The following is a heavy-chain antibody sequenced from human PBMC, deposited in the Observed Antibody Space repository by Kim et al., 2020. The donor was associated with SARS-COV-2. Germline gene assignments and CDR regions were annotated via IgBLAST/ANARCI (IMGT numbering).Heavy chain of an antibody. V-gene: IGHV4-59*08. D-gene: IGHD3-10*01. Sequence: SETLSLTCTVSGGSISSYYWSWIRQPPGKGLEWIGYIYYSGSTNYNPSLKSRVTISVDTSKNQFSLKLSSVTAADTAVYYCARQLRTLWFGESYYYYMDVWGKGTTVTVSS. CDR2: IYYSGST. CDR3: ARQLRTLWFGESYYYYMDV. J-gene: IGHJ6*03. CDR1: GGSISSYY.